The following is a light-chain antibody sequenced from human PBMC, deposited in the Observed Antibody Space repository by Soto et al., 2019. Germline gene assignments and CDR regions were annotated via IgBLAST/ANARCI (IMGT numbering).Light chain of an antibody. CDR3: QHYNSYSEA. Sequence: DIQMTQSPSTLSGSVGDRVTITCRASQTISSWLAWYQQKPGKAPKLLIYKASTLKNGVPSRFSGSGSGTEFTLTISSLQPDDFATYYCQHYNSYSEAFGQGTKVE. J-gene: IGKJ1*01. CDR2: KAS. CDR1: QTISSW. V-gene: IGKV1-5*03.